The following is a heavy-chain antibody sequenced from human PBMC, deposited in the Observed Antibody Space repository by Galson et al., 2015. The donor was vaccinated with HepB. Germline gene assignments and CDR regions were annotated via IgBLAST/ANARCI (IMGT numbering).Heavy chain of an antibody. CDR2: IYYNGNT. CDR1: GGSIRNFY. V-gene: IGHV4-59*01. CDR3: ARDLGGNGDP. D-gene: IGHD2-8*01. Sequence: SETLSLTCTVSGGSIRNFYWSWIRQPPGKGLEWIGYIYYNGNTVFNPSLESRVTISLDTPNKQFTLRLYSVTTADTAVYYCARDLGGNGDPWGQGTLVTVSS. J-gene: IGHJ5*02.